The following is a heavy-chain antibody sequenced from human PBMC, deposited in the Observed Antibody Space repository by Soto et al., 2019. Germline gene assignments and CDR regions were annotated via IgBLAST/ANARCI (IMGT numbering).Heavy chain of an antibody. J-gene: IGHJ4*02. CDR3: AGSTVTTRGVNSDY. CDR1: GFTFSSYS. CDR2: ISSSSSTI. D-gene: IGHD4-4*01. V-gene: IGHV3-48*01. Sequence: EVQLVESGGGLVQPWGSLRLSCAASGFTFSSYSMNWFRQAPGKGLEWVSYISSSSSTIYYADSVKGRFTISRDNAKNSLYLQMNSLRAEDTAVYYCAGSTVTTRGVNSDYWGQGTLVTVSS.